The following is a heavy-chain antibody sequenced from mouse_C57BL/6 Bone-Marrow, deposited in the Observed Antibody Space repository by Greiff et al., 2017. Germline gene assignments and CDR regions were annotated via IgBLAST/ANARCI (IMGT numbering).Heavy chain of an antibody. CDR2: IDPEDGDT. V-gene: IGHV14-1*01. CDR3: TTEGDYEDAMDY. CDR1: GFNIKDYY. J-gene: IGHJ4*01. Sequence: VQLQQSGAELVRPGASVTLSCTASGFNIKDYYMHWVKQRPEQGLEWIGRIDPEDGDTEYAPKFQGKATMTADTSSNTAYLQLSILTSEDTAVYYCTTEGDYEDAMDYWGQGTSVTVSS. D-gene: IGHD2-4*01.